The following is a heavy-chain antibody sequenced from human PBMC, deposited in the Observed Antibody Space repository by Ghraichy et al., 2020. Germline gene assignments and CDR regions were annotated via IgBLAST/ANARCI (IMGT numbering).Heavy chain of an antibody. Sequence: GESLNISCAASGFTFSSYAMSWVRQAPGKGLEWVSAISGSGGSTYYADSVKGRFTISRDNSKNTLYLQMNSLRAEDTAVYYCAKLTSRVVAVAGLDYWGQGTLVTVSS. D-gene: IGHD6-19*01. V-gene: IGHV3-23*01. CDR2: ISGSGGST. CDR1: GFTFSSYA. CDR3: AKLTSRVVAVAGLDY. J-gene: IGHJ4*02.